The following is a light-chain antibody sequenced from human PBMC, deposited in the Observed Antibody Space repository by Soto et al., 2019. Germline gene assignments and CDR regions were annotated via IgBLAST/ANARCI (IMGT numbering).Light chain of an antibody. Sequence: QSALTQPRSVSGSPGQSVTISCTGTRSDVGGYNYVSWYQQHPGKAPKLMIYDVSKRPSGVPDRFSGSKSGNTASLTISGLHAEDEADYYCCSYAGSYPLVFGGGTKVTVL. J-gene: IGLJ3*02. CDR3: CSYAGSYPLV. V-gene: IGLV2-11*01. CDR2: DVS. CDR1: RSDVGGYNY.